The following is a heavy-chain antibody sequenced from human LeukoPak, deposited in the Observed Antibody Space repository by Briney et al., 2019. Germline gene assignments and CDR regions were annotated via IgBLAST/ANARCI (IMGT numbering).Heavy chain of an antibody. CDR2: ISTSSSSI. CDR1: GLTFSSYS. Sequence: GGSLRLSCAASGLTFSSYSMDWVRQAPGKGLEWVSYISTSSSSIDYADSVKGRFTISRDDAKNSLYLQMNSLRDEDTAVYCCASSSGWLDHWGQGTLVTVSS. J-gene: IGHJ5*02. CDR3: ASSSGWLDH. D-gene: IGHD6-19*01. V-gene: IGHV3-48*02.